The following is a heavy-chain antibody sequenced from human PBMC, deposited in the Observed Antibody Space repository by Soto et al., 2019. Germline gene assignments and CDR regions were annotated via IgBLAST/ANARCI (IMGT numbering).Heavy chain of an antibody. CDR2: IYYSGST. V-gene: IGHV4-39*01. CDR1: GGSISSSSYY. CDR3: ARRTRYNWNYGFDP. J-gene: IGHJ5*02. D-gene: IGHD1-7*01. Sequence: SETLSLTCTVSGGSISSSSYYWGWIRQPPGKGLEWIGSIYYSGSTYYNPSLKSRVTISVDTSKNQFSLKLSSVTAADTAVYYCARRTRYNWNYGFDPWGQGTLVTVSS.